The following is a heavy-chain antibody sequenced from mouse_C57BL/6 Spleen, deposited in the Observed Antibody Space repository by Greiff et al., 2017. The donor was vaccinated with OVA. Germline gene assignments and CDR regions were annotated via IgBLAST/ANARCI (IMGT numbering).Heavy chain of an antibody. J-gene: IGHJ3*01. D-gene: IGHD3-2*02. CDR3: AREQLRSPFAY. CDR1: GYAFSSSW. V-gene: IGHV1-82*01. Sequence: VQLQQSGPELVKPGASVKISCKASGYAFSSSWMNWVKQRPGKGLEWIGRIYPGDGDTNYNGKFKGKATLTADKSSSTAYMQLSSLTSEDSAVYFCAREQLRSPFAYWGQGTLVTVSA. CDR2: IYPGDGDT.